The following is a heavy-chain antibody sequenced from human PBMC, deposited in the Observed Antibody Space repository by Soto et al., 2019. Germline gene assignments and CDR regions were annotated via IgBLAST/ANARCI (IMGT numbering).Heavy chain of an antibody. V-gene: IGHV1-69*06. CDR3: ATPLLLALGPRGDAFAI. CDR2: IIPIFGTA. Sequence: ASVKVSCKASGGTFSSYAISWVRQAPGQGLEWMGGIIPIFGTANYAQKFQGRVTITADKSTSTAYMELSSLRSEDTAVYYCATPLLLALGPRGDAFAIWGQGTMVTVSS. CDR1: GGTFSSYA. D-gene: IGHD3-22*01. J-gene: IGHJ3*02.